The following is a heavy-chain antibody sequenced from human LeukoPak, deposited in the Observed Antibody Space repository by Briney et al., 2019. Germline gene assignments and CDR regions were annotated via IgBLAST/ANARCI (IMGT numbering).Heavy chain of an antibody. V-gene: IGHV1-18*01. CDR2: ISAYNGNT. CDR1: GYTFTSYG. CDR3: ASTEYSSGWYSNHYYYYGMDA. D-gene: IGHD6-19*01. Sequence: ASVKVSCKASGYTFTSYGISWVRQAPGQGLEWMGWISAYNGNTNYAQKLQGRVTMTTDTSTSTAYMELRSLRSDDTAVYYCASTEYSSGWYSNHYYYYGMDAWGQGTTVTVSS. J-gene: IGHJ6*02.